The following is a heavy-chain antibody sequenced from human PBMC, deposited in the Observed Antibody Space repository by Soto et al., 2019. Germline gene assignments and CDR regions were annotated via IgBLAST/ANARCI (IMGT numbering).Heavy chain of an antibody. Sequence: TSETLSLTCTVSGGSISNYYWSWVRQPPGKGLECIGYIYYSGSTNYNPSLKSRITISVDTSKNQFSLKLSSVTAADTAVYYCARNYGDYVDYWGQGTLVTVSS. CDR2: IYYSGST. V-gene: IGHV4-59*08. J-gene: IGHJ4*02. D-gene: IGHD4-17*01. CDR1: GGSISNYY. CDR3: ARNYGDYVDY.